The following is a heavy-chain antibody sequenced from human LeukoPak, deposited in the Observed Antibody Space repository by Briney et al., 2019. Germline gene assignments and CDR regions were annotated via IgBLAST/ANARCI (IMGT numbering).Heavy chain of an antibody. CDR2: IKNKREDGTT. CDR1: GILLSNAW. D-gene: IGHD2-21*01. V-gene: IGHV3-15*01. J-gene: IGHJ4*02. Sequence: PGGSLTLSCAASGILLSNAWKLWVRHAPGKGGVWVGRIKNKREDGTTGYAAPVKGRFTIPRDESQITPYLQMNSLKTEGIVLCDCATGIAEGCWGQGTLVTVSS. CDR3: ATGIAEGC.